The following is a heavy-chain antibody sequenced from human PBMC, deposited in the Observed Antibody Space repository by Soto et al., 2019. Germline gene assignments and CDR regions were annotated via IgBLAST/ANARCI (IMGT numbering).Heavy chain of an antibody. CDR2: ITSSGGTT. V-gene: IGHV3-48*03. CDR3: AKGHVFVAPQNGRSFDS. Sequence: GGSLRLSCAASGFTFSHFEMSWVRQVQGKGLEWISYITSSGGTTYYADSVKGRFTISRDNTKNSLYLQMNSLRAEDTAVYYCAKGHVFVAPQNGRSFDSWGQGSLVTVSS. D-gene: IGHD2-21*01. J-gene: IGHJ4*02. CDR1: GFTFSHFE.